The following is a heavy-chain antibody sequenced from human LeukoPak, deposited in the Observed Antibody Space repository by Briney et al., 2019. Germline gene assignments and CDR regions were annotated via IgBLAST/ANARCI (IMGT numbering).Heavy chain of an antibody. CDR2: ISGSGGRS. CDR3: AKGGAAMTNAPHGDVVTTTLDGFDV. V-gene: IGHV3-23*01. J-gene: IGHJ3*01. D-gene: IGHD3-22*01. CDR1: GFAFSAYA. Sequence: SGGSLRLSCVASGFAFSAYALTWVRQAPGKGLEWVSTISGSGGRSFYADSVRGRFTPSRDNSKKTVYLQMTSLRGEDTAVYYCAKGGAAMTNAPHGDVVTTTLDGFDVWGQGTVVAVSS.